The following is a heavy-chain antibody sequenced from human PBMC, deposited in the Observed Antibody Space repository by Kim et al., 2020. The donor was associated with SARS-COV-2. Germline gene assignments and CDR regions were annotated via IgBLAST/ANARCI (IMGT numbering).Heavy chain of an antibody. Sequence: GGSLRLSCAASGFTFSSYSMNWVRQAPGKGLEWVSSISSSSSYIYYADSVKGRFTISRDNAKNSLYLQMNSLRAEDTAVYYCARDCGRFGVIYAAAYYYYYGMDVWGQGTTVTVSS. V-gene: IGHV3-21*01. CDR1: GFTFSSYS. D-gene: IGHD3-3*01. CDR2: ISSSSSYI. CDR3: ARDCGRFGVIYAAAYYYYYGMDV. J-gene: IGHJ6*02.